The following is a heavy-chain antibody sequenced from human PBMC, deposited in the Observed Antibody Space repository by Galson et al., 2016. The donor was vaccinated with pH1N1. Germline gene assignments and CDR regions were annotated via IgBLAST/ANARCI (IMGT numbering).Heavy chain of an antibody. CDR1: GITFSSYA. CDR3: ARPNPLTYGILTGAYHFHYGMDV. J-gene: IGHJ6*02. V-gene: IGHV3-48*02. D-gene: IGHD3-9*01. Sequence: SLRLSCAASGITFSSYAMNWVRQAPGKGLEWVSYISSSSSTIYYADSVKGRFTISRDNAENSLFLQMNSLRDEDTAVYYCARPNPLTYGILTGAYHFHYGMDVWGQGTLVTVSS. CDR2: ISSSSSTI.